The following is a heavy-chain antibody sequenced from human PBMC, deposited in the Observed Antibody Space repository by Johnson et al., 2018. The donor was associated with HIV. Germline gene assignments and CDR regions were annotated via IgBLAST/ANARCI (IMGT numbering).Heavy chain of an antibody. Sequence: EVQLVESGGGLVQPGGSLRLSCAASGFTFDDYAMHWVRQGPGKGLEWVAGIGSNGLTIGYVDSVKGRFTISRDDATNSLYLRMDSLRTEDTALYYCAKDQNYGSYLLSFDVWGQGTMVTVSS. CDR3: AKDQNYGSYLLSFDV. J-gene: IGHJ3*01. V-gene: IGHV3-9*01. CDR2: IGSNGLTI. CDR1: GFTFDDYA. D-gene: IGHD3-16*01.